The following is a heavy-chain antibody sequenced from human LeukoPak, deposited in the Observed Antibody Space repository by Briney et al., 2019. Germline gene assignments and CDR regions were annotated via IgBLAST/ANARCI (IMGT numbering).Heavy chain of an antibody. Sequence: GGSLRLSCAASGFTFSSYGMHWVRQAPGKGLEWVAVISYDGSNKYYADSVKGRFTISRGNSKNTLYLQMNSLRAEDTAVYYCARDRYRFLEPFDYWGQGTLVTVSS. CDR2: ISYDGSNK. D-gene: IGHD3-3*01. CDR1: GFTFSSYG. CDR3: ARDRYRFLEPFDY. V-gene: IGHV3-30*03. J-gene: IGHJ4*02.